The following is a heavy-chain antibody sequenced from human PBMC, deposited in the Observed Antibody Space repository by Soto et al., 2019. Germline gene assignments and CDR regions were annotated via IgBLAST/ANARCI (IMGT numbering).Heavy chain of an antibody. J-gene: IGHJ4*02. CDR3: ESAVYCDPLYY. Sequence: QVQLVQSGADVKKPGASVKVSCNASGYTFTTYLIHWLRQAPGERLEWMGWINTGNGNTKYSHELQGRVTITSDTSAPSSDMELSSLTSEDTAVYYCESAVYCDPLYYWGQGTLVTVAS. D-gene: IGHD2-8*02. CDR1: GYTFTTYL. CDR2: INTGNGNT. V-gene: IGHV1-3*04.